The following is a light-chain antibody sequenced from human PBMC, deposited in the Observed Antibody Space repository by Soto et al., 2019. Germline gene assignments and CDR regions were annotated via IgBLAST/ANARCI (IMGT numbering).Light chain of an antibody. Sequence: QSALTQPASVSGSPGQSITISCTGTSSDIGTYIYVSWYLQHPGKAPKLLIYEVGNRPSGVSNRFSGSKSGNTASLTISGLQAEDEADYYCNSHTSSGFRVFGTGTKVTVL. CDR2: EVG. V-gene: IGLV2-14*01. CDR3: NSHTSSGFRV. J-gene: IGLJ1*01. CDR1: SSDIGTYIY.